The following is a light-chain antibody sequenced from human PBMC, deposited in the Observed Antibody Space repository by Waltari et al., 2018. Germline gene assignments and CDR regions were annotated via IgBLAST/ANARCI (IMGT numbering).Light chain of an antibody. CDR1: ISHVGTYNY. CDR3: CSYAGRYTFV. Sequence: QSALTQPRSVSGSPGQSVTISCTATISHVGTYNYFSWYQQHPGKAPKPLIYEVTKRPSGVPDRLSGSKSGNTASLTISGLQAEDEADYYCCSYAGRYTFVFGTGTKVTVL. CDR2: EVT. V-gene: IGLV2-11*01. J-gene: IGLJ1*01.